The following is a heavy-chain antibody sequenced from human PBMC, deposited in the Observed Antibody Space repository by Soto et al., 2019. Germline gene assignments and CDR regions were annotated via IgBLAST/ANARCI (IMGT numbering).Heavy chain of an antibody. J-gene: IGHJ4*02. CDR3: ASGGSSLNFDS. CDR1: GFTFRSYW. D-gene: IGHD6-6*01. CDR2: INSDGSST. Sequence: GGSLRLACAASGFTFRSYWMQWVRQAPGKGLVWVSWINSDGSSTSYADSVKGRFTISRDNAKNTLYLQMNSLRAEDTAVYYCASGGSSLNFDSWGQGTLVTVSS. V-gene: IGHV3-74*01.